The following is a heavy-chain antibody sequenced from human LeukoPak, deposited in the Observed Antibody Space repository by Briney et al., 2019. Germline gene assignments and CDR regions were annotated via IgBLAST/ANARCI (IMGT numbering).Heavy chain of an antibody. J-gene: IGHJ4*02. CDR3: AKIGGTGTTFFRGIDY. D-gene: IGHD1-7*01. CDR1: GYTFTGYY. Sequence: EASVKVSCKASGYTFTGYYMHWVRQAPGQGLEWMGWINPNSGGTNYAQKFQGRVTMTRDTSISTAYMELSRLRSDDTAVYYCAKIGGTGTTFFRGIDYWGQGTLVTVSS. V-gene: IGHV1-2*02. CDR2: INPNSGGT.